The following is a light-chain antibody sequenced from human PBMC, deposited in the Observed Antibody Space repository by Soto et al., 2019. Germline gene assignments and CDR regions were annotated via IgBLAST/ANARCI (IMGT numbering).Light chain of an antibody. CDR3: MQALQTPVT. Sequence: DIVMTQSPLSLPVTPGEPASISCRSSQSLLHTIGYNYLDWYLQKPGQSPQILIYLGSNRASGVSDRFSGSGSGTDFTLKISRVEAEDVGVYYCMQALQTPVTFGQGTRLEIK. J-gene: IGKJ5*01. CDR2: LGS. CDR1: QSLLHTIGYNY. V-gene: IGKV2-28*01.